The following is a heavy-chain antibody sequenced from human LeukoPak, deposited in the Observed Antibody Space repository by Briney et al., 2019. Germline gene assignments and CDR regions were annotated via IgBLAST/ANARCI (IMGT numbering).Heavy chain of an antibody. CDR1: GGTFSTYA. CDR3: ARDGGIGGYSYGFDAFDI. CDR2: IIPIFGTA. Sequence: SVKVSCKASGGTFSTYAFSGVLQAPGQRLEWMGRIIPIFGTANYAQKFQGRVTITTDESTSTAYMELSSLRSEDTAVYYCARDGGIGGYSYGFDAFDIWGQGTMVTVSS. V-gene: IGHV1-69*05. D-gene: IGHD5-18*01. J-gene: IGHJ3*02.